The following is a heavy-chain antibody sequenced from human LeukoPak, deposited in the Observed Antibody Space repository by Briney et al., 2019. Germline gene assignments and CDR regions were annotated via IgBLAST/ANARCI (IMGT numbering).Heavy chain of an antibody. D-gene: IGHD2-21*02. J-gene: IGHJ5*02. CDR3: ARDPYCTYSNCHSGWFDP. V-gene: IGHV1-18*01. Sequence: ASVKVSCKASGYTFASYGISWVRQAPGQGLEWMGWISAYNGDTNYAQNLQGRLTMTTDTSTSTAYMEPRSLRSDDTAVYYCARDPYCTYSNCHSGWFDPWGQGTLVTVSS. CDR2: ISAYNGDT. CDR1: GYTFASYG.